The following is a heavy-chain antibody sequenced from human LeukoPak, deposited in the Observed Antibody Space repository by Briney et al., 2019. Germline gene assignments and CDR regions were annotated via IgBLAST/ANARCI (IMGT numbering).Heavy chain of an antibody. CDR1: GFTFSRHW. CDR3: ARGGFTGTSCPYFDY. Sequence: GGSLRLSCAASGFTFSRHWMHWVRQAPGKGLVWVSRISSDESSTTYADSVKGRFTISRDNAKNTLYLKMNTLRAEDTAIYFCARGGFTGTSCPYFDYWGQGTLVTVSS. CDR2: ISSDESST. J-gene: IGHJ4*02. V-gene: IGHV3-74*01. D-gene: IGHD2-2*01.